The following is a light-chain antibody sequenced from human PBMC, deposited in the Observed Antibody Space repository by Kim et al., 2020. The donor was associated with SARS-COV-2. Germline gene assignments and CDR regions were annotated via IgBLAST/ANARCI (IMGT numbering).Light chain of an antibody. CDR3: QQYGNSPRT. CDR1: QSVSSNY. V-gene: IGKV3-20*01. J-gene: IGKJ1*01. Sequence: SPGERDTLSFRASQSVSSNYLAWYQQKPGQAPGLLIYGASTRATGIPDRFSGSGSGTDFTLTISRLEPEDFAVYYCQQYGNSPRTFGQGTKVDIK. CDR2: GAS.